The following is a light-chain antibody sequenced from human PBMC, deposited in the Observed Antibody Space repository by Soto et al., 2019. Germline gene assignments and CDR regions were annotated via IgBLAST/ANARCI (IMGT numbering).Light chain of an antibody. CDR2: EVS. Sequence: QSALTQPASVSGSPGQSITISCTGTSSDVGGYNYVSWYQPHPGKAPKLMIYEVSNRPSGVSNRFSVSKSGNTASLTISGLQAEDEADYSCSSYTSISTPYVVFGGGTKLTVL. J-gene: IGLJ2*01. CDR3: SSYTSISTPYVV. CDR1: SSDVGGYNY. V-gene: IGLV2-14*01.